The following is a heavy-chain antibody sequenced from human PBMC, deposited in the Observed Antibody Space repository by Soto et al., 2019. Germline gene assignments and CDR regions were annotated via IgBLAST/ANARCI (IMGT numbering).Heavy chain of an antibody. CDR3: ARDDIAVAGSPYYFYGMDV. J-gene: IGHJ6*02. CDR2: IYSGGST. CDR1: GFAVSSNY. D-gene: IGHD6-19*01. Sequence: EVQLVETGGGLIQPGGSLRLSCAASGFAVSSNYMSWVRQAPGKGLEWVSVIYSGGSTYYADSVKGRFTISRDNSKNTLYLQMNSLRAEDTAVYYCARDDIAVAGSPYYFYGMDVWGQGTTVTVSS. V-gene: IGHV3-53*02.